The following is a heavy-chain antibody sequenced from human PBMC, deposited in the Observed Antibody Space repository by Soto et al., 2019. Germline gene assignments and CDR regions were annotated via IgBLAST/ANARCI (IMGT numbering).Heavy chain of an antibody. CDR1: GDSISSTDYY. V-gene: IGHV4-61*08. D-gene: IGHD6-25*01. Sequence: SETLSLTCTVSGDSISSTDYYWTWIRQLPGKGLEWIGYVYFSGNTNYNPSLKSRVTISIDTSKTQFSLRLASVTAADTAFYYCGSVRPSGYVLSWGQGTLVTVSS. CDR2: VYFSGNT. CDR3: GSVRPSGYVLS. J-gene: IGHJ5*02.